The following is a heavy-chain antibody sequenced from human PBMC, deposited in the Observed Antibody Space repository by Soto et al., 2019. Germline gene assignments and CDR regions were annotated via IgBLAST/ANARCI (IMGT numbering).Heavy chain of an antibody. Sequence: EVQLLESGGGLVQPGGSLRLSCAASGFSFNSYSMSWVRQAPGKGLEWVAGIIGSGDSAYYADSVKGRFTISRDNSKNTPSLQMNSLRAGDTAIYYCARDRGTTTVTFDAFQHWGQGTLVAVSS. CDR3: ARDRGTTTVTFDAFQH. CDR2: IIGSGDSA. V-gene: IGHV3-23*01. J-gene: IGHJ1*01. CDR1: GFSFNSYS. D-gene: IGHD4-17*01.